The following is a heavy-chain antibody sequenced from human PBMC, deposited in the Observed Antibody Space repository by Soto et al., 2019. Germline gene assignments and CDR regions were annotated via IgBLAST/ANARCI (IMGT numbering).Heavy chain of an antibody. CDR1: GGSISSYY. J-gene: IGHJ4*02. CDR3: ARRQRGLGELSLHY. CDR2: IYSGGST. D-gene: IGHD3-10*01. Sequence: PSETLSLTCTVSGGSISSYYWSWIRQPAGKGLEWIGRIYSGGSTNYNPSLKSRVTLSVDASKNQFSLKLTSVTAADTAVYYCARRQRGLGELSLHYCGQGTLATVSA. V-gene: IGHV4-4*07.